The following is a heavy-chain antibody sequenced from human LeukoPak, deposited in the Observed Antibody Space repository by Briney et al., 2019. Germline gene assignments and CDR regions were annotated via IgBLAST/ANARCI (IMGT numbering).Heavy chain of an antibody. Sequence: GGSLRLSCAASGFTFSSYAMSWVRQAPGKGLEWVSAISGSGGSTYYADSVKGRFTISRDNSKNTLYLQTNSLRAKDTAVYYCAKPMSWELSETLDYWGQGTLVTVSS. CDR1: GFTFSSYA. CDR2: ISGSGGST. V-gene: IGHV3-23*01. J-gene: IGHJ4*02. D-gene: IGHD1-26*01. CDR3: AKPMSWELSETLDY.